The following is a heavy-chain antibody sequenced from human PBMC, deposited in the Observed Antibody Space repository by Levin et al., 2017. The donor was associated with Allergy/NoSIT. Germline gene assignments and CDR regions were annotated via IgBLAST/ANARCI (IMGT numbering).Heavy chain of an antibody. CDR1: GFTFRSYG. CDR3: ARDISSWYWGWLDP. CDR2: ISSDGSNK. Sequence: PSGGSLRLSCAASGFTFRSYGMHWVRQAPGKGLEWVAVISSDGSNKYHADSVKGRLTISRDNSKNTLYLQMNSLRADDTAVYYCARDISSWYWGWLDPWGQGTLVSVSS. V-gene: IGHV3-30*03. J-gene: IGHJ5*02. D-gene: IGHD6-13*01.